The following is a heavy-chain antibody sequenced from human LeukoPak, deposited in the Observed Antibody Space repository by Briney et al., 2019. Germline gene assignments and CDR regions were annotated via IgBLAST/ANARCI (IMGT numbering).Heavy chain of an antibody. J-gene: IGHJ6*02. CDR3: ASKPYCSSTSCYGP. V-gene: IGHV3-7*01. CDR2: INQDGSTK. Sequence: GGSLRLSCAVSGFTFSSYWMSWVRQAPGKGLEWVANINQDGSTKNYVDSVKGRFTISRDNAKNSLYLEMNSLRAEDTAVYYCASKPYCSSTSCYGPWGQGTTVTVSS. CDR1: GFTFSSYW. D-gene: IGHD2-2*01.